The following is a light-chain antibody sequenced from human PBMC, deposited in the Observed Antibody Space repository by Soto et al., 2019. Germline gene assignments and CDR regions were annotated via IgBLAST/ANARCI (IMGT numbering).Light chain of an antibody. J-gene: IGKJ1*01. Sequence: VMTQSPATLSVSPGEIATLSCWASETVATNLAWYQQKPGQAPRLLISGASTRAAGISDRFRGSGSGTECTLTVSSLRSEYSAIYDCQQYFEWPPMTFGQGTKVEI. CDR2: GAS. CDR1: ETVATN. V-gene: IGKV3-15*01. CDR3: QQYFEWPPMT.